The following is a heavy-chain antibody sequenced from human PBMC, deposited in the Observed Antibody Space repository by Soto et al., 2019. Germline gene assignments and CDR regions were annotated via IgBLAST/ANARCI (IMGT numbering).Heavy chain of an antibody. CDR1: GDSVSSNIAA. J-gene: IGHJ4*02. CDR2: TYYRSRWYS. CDR3: AREKVGSSWTYYFEN. V-gene: IGHV6-1*01. D-gene: IGHD6-13*01. Sequence: SQTLSLTCIISGDSVSSNIAAWNWIRQSPSRGLEWLGRTYYRSRWYSDYAVSVRSRINITPDTSQNKVSLQLNSVTPEDTAVYYCAREKVGSSWTYYFENWGQGTLVTVSS.